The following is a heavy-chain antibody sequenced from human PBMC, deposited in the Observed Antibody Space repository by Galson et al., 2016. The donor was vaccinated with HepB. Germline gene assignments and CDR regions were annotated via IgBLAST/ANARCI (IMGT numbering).Heavy chain of an antibody. D-gene: IGHD7-27*01. CDR3: ARDKLRTLGGTPYWSFDL. CDR2: IVHSGTT. V-gene: IGHV4-4*02. Sequence: SLTCAVSGGSISSNDWWNWVRQPTGKGLEWIGEIVHSGTTMYNPSLKSRVTISMDKSNNQFSLKLTSVTAADTAVYYCARDKLRTLGGTPYWSFDLWGRGTLVTVSS. CDR1: GGSISSNDW. J-gene: IGHJ2*01.